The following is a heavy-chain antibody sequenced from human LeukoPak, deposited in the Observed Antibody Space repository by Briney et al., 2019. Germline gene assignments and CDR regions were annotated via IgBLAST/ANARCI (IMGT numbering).Heavy chain of an antibody. J-gene: IGHJ4*02. CDR3: ARHVQDYYGSGTEGLYYFDY. V-gene: IGHV5-51*01. CDR2: IYPGDSDT. CDR1: GYSFTTYW. D-gene: IGHD3-10*01. Sequence: GESLKISCQGSGYSFTTYWIGWVRQMPGKGLEWMGIIYPGDSDTRYSPSFQGQVTFSADKSISTAYLQWSSLKASDTAMYYCARHVQDYYGSGTEGLYYFDYWGQGTLVTVSS.